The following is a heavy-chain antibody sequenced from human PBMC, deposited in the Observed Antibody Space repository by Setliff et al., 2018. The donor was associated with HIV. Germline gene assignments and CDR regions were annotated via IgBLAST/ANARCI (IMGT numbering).Heavy chain of an antibody. V-gene: IGHV3-20*04. CDR3: ARDPGNGAVDY. J-gene: IGHJ4*02. Sequence: GGSLRLSCAASGFTFDDYGMTWVRQAPGKGLEWLSGISPDGRSTTHADAVKGRFTISRDNAKTSLSLQMNSLTAEDTAVYYCARDPGNGAVDYWGQGTLVTVSS. CDR1: GFTFDDYG. CDR2: ISPDGRST.